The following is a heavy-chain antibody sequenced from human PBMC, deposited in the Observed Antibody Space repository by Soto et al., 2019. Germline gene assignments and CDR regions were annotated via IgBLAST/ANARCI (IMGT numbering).Heavy chain of an antibody. V-gene: IGHV4-31*03. CDR1: GGSISSGGYY. J-gene: IGHJ6*02. CDR2: IYYSGTT. CDR3: AASCVACGGFNYYGMDV. Sequence: SETLSLTCPVSGGSISSGGYYWYWIRQHPGKGLEWIGYIYYSGTTYYNPSLKSRVTISVDTSKNQFSLKLSSVTAADTAVYYCAASCVACGGFNYYGMDVWGQGTTVT. D-gene: IGHD2-21*01.